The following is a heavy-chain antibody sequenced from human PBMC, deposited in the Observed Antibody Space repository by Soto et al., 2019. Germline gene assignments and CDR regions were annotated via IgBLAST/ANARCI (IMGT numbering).Heavy chain of an antibody. J-gene: IGHJ5*02. CDR1: GFTFTSSA. V-gene: IGHV1-58*01. CDR2: IVVGSDNT. Sequence: SVKVSCKASGFTFTSSAVQWVRQARGQRLEWIGWIVVGSDNTNYAQKFQERVTITRDMSTSTAYMELSSLRSEDTAVYYCAAGLHLMGFDPWGQGTLVTVSS. CDR3: AAGLHLMGFDP. D-gene: IGHD3-3*02.